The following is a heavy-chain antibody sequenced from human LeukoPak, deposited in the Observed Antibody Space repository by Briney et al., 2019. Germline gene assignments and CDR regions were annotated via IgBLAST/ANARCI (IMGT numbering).Heavy chain of an antibody. CDR1: GFTFSSYS. D-gene: IGHD2-2*02. J-gene: IGHJ4*02. Sequence: GGSLTLSCAASGFTFSSYSMNWVRQAPGKGLEWVSYIGSSSSTVHYADSVEGRFTISRDNASNSLYLQMNSLRAEDTAVYYCARDHLYTVNFDYWGQGTLVTVSS. V-gene: IGHV3-48*01. CDR2: IGSSSSTV. CDR3: ARDHLYTVNFDY.